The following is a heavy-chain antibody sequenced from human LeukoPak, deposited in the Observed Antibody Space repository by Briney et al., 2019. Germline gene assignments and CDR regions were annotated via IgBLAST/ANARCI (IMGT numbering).Heavy chain of an antibody. CDR1: GFTFSIYT. CDR3: LRGDTRDY. Sequence: PGGSLRLSCAASGFTFSIYTMNWARQAPGKGLEWVSSIGSGSTDRYYADSVKGRFTISRDNGKNSLWLQMNSLRVEDTAVYYCLRGDTRDYWGQGTVVTASS. CDR2: IGSGSTDR. J-gene: IGHJ4*02. D-gene: IGHD3-22*01. V-gene: IGHV3-21*01.